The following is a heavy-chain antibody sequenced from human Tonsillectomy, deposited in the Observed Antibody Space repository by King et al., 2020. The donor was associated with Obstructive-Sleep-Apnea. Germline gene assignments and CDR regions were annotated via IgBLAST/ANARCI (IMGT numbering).Heavy chain of an antibody. CDR3: ASTMQYTHGQPPVDCHY. V-gene: IGHV4-39*01. Sequence: MQLQESGPGLVKPSETLSLTCTVSGDSVSSSHYFWGWIRQAPGRGLEWIGIIYYTGSTYYNPSLKSRVIISVDTSKNQFSLKLSAVTAADTAVYYCASTMQYTHGQPPVDCHYWGQGTRVTVSS. J-gene: IGHJ4*02. D-gene: IGHD2-8*01. CDR2: IYYTGST. CDR1: GDSVSSSHYF.